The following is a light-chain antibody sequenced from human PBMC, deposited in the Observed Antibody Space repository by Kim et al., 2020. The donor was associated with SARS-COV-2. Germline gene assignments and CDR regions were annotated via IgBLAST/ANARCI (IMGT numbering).Light chain of an antibody. V-gene: IGLV1-47*01. Sequence: QSVLTQPPSASGTPGQRVTISCSGSSSNIGSNYVYWYQQLPGTAPKLLIYRNNQRPSGVPDRFSGSKSGTSASLAISGLRSEDEADYYCAAWDDSLSGSYVFGTGNKVTFL. CDR2: RNN. CDR1: SSNIGSNY. CDR3: AAWDDSLSGSYV. J-gene: IGLJ1*01.